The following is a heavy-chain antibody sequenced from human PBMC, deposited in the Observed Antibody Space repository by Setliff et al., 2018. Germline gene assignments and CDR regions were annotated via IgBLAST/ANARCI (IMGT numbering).Heavy chain of an antibody. CDR3: ASLDCSSTRCYEGWGPFDY. D-gene: IGHD2-2*01. J-gene: IGHJ4*02. CDR1: GYTFTSYY. CDR2: INPSGGST. Sequence: GASETVSCKASGYTFTSYYMHLVRQAPGQGLEWMGIINPSGGSTSYAQKFQGRVTMTRDTSTSQVYMELSSLISEDTAVYYCASLDCSSTRCYEGWGPFDYWGQGTLVTVSS. V-gene: IGHV1-46*01.